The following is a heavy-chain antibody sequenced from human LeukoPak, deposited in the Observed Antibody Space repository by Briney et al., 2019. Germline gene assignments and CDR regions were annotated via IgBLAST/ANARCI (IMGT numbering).Heavy chain of an antibody. CDR1: GFTFSSYA. CDR3: MAYDGGDCYSLDY. D-gene: IGHD2-21*02. CDR2: ISSSSSYI. Sequence: PGGSLRLSCAASGFTFSSYAMSWVRQAPGKGLEWVSSISSSSSYIYYADSVKGRFTISRDNAKNSLYLQMNSLRAEDTAVYYCMAYDGGDCYSLDYWGQGTLVTVSS. J-gene: IGHJ4*02. V-gene: IGHV3-21*01.